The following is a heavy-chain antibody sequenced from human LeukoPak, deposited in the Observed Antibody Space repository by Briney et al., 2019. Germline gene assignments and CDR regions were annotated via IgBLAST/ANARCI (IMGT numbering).Heavy chain of an antibody. CDR2: ISAYNGNT. V-gene: IGHV1-18*01. D-gene: IGHD3-3*01. CDR1: GYTFTSYG. Sequence: ASVKASCKASGYTFTSYGISWVRQAPGQGLEWMGWISAYNGNTNYAQKLQGRVTMTTDTSTSTAYMELRSLRSDDTAVYYCARVLTNYDFWSGYYYYYYYGMDVWGQGTTVTVSS. J-gene: IGHJ6*02. CDR3: ARVLTNYDFWSGYYYYYYYGMDV.